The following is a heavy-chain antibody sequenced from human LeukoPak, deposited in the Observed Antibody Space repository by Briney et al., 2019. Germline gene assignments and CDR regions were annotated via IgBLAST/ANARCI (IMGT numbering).Heavy chain of an antibody. V-gene: IGHV3-15*01. Sequence: GGSLRLSCAASGFTFSNAWMSWVRQAPGKGLEWVGRIKSKTDGGTTDYAAPVKGRFTISRDDSKNTLYLQMNSLKTEDTAVYYCTRYTPSTGDWFDPWGQGTLVTVSS. CDR3: TRYTPSTGDWFDP. CDR2: IKSKTDGGTT. CDR1: GFTFSNAW. J-gene: IGHJ5*02. D-gene: IGHD1-1*01.